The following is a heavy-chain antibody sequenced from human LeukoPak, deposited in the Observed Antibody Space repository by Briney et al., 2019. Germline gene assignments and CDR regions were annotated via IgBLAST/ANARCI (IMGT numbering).Heavy chain of an antibody. V-gene: IGHV4-59*01. D-gene: IGHD3-22*01. Sequence: PSETLSLTCTVSGGSISGYYWNWIRQPPGKGLEWIGYIYYSGSTNYNPSLKSRVTISVDTSKNQFSLKLSSVTAADTAVYYCARIEYYDNGYYFDYWGQGTLVTVSS. CDR3: ARIEYYDNGYYFDY. J-gene: IGHJ4*02. CDR1: GGSISGYY. CDR2: IYYSGST.